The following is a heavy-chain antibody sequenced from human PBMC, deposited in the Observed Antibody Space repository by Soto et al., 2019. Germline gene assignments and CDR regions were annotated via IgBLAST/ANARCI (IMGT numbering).Heavy chain of an antibody. CDR2: IYYSGST. CDR3: ASEGYYYDSKMFDP. Sequence: SEDLSLTCTVAGGSVSLYCWSWIRQPPGKGLEWIGYIYYSGSTNYNPSLKSRVTISVDTSKNQFSLKLSSVTAADTAVYYCASEGYYYDSKMFDPWGQGNLVTVSS. CDR1: GGSVSLYC. D-gene: IGHD3-22*01. V-gene: IGHV4-59*02. J-gene: IGHJ5*02.